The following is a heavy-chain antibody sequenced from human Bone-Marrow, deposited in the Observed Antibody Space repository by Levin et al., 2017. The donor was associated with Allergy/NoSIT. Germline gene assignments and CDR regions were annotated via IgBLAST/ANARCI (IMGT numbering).Heavy chain of an antibody. D-gene: IGHD5-24*01. V-gene: IGHV3-7*01. CDR3: ARDQFRRATIGARWFDP. CDR2: IKEDGSEK. CDR1: GFTFSNSW. Sequence: GESLKISCAASGFTFSNSWMSWVRQAPGKGLEWVANIKEDGSEKYYVDSVKGRFTISRDNAKNSLFVQMNSLRVEDTAMYYCARDQFRRATIGARWFDPWGQGTLVTVSS. J-gene: IGHJ5*02.